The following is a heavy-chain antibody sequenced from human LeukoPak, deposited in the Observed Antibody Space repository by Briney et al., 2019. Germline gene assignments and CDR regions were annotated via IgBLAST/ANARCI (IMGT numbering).Heavy chain of an antibody. CDR2: IYSGGST. V-gene: IGHV3-66*01. Sequence: GGSLRLSCAASGFTVSSNYMSWVRQAPGKGLEWVSVIYSGGSTYYADSVKGRFTISRDNAKNSLYLQMNSLRAEDTAVYYCARTRYDILTGYQMEYYYYYYMDVWGKGTTVTVSS. CDR1: GFTVSSNY. CDR3: ARTRYDILTGYQMEYYYYYYMDV. J-gene: IGHJ6*03. D-gene: IGHD3-9*01.